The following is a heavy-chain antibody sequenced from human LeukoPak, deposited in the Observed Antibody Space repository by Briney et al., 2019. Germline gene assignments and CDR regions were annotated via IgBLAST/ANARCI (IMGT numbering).Heavy chain of an antibody. V-gene: IGHV3-23*01. J-gene: IGHJ4*02. CDR1: GFTFSDYY. CDR2: TSSSDAGT. Sequence: GGPLRLSCAASGFTFSDYYMSWVRQTPGKGLEWVAATSSSDAGTYHADSVRGRFTISRDNSKNTLYLQMNSLRAEDAAVYFCAKAPVTSCRGAYCYPFDSWGQGTLVTVSS. D-gene: IGHD2-21*01. CDR3: AKAPVTSCRGAYCYPFDS.